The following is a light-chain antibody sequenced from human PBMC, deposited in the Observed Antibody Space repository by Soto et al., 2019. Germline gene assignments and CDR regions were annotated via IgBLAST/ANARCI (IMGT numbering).Light chain of an antibody. CDR2: GES. CDR3: QQYNRWPPYT. J-gene: IGKJ2*01. CDR1: QNVDNN. Sequence: ETVMTQAPATLSLPPGETPTLSCRASQNVDNNFAWYQQKPGQAHRLVLYGESTRATGVPARFSGSGSGTEFTLTISSLQSEDFAVYYCQQYNRWPPYTFGQGTKVDIK. V-gene: IGKV3-15*01.